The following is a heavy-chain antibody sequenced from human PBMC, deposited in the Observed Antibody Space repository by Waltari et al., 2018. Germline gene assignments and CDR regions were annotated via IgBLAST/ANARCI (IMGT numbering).Heavy chain of an antibody. J-gene: IGHJ4*02. Sequence: EVQLVESGGTLVKPGGSLRLSWEVSGLTFSKIWLSWVRQAPGKGLEWVGRIKSKIDGGSTDYAAPVSGRFSISRDDSKNMLFLEMNSLKTEDTAVYYCAGGPGTYWSGLLDYWGQGAQVTVSS. V-gene: IGHV3-15*02. CDR3: AGGPGTYWSGLLDY. CDR2: IKSKIDGGST. CDR1: GLTFSKIW. D-gene: IGHD3-3*01.